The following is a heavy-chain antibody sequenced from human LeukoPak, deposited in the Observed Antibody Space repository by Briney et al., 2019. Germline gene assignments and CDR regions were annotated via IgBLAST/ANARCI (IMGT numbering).Heavy chain of an antibody. Sequence: PGGSLRLSCAASGFTFSSYAMHWVRQAPGKGLEWVAVISYDGSNKYYADSVKGRFTISRDNSKNTPYLQMNSLRAEDTAVYYCARGSSGWYSVRFDPWGQGTLVTVSS. V-gene: IGHV3-30-3*01. CDR1: GFTFSSYA. D-gene: IGHD6-19*01. J-gene: IGHJ5*02. CDR3: ARGSSGWYSVRFDP. CDR2: ISYDGSNK.